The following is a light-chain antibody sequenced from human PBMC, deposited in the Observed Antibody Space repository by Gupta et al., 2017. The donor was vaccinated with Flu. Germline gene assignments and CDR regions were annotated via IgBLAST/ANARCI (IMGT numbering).Light chain of an antibody. Sequence: PSTLSASVGDRVTITCRASQSIDSWLAWYQQKPGRAPKLLISKASTLESGVPSRFSGSGAGTDFTLTISSLQPDDFATYYCQQDQSYSFTFGQGTKLEIK. CDR1: QSIDSW. J-gene: IGKJ2*01. CDR2: KAS. CDR3: QQDQSYSFT. V-gene: IGKV1-5*03.